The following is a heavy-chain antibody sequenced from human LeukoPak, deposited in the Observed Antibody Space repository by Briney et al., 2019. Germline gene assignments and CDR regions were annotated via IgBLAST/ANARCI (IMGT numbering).Heavy chain of an antibody. CDR2: ISSNGGST. CDR1: GFTFSSYA. Sequence: GGSLRLSCAASGFTFSSYAMHWVRQAPGKGLEYVSAISSNGGSTYYANSVKGRFTISRDNSKNTLYLQMGSLRAEDMAVYYCARVASGSYPYYYYGMDVWSQGTTVTVSS. V-gene: IGHV3-64*01. J-gene: IGHJ6*02. CDR3: ARVASGSYPYYYYGMDV. D-gene: IGHD1-26*01.